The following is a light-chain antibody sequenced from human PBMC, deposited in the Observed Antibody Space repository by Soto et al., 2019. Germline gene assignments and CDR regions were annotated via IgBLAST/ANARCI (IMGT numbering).Light chain of an antibody. CDR2: GAS. Sequence: ESVLTPSPAAPLLSQGERATLSCRASETVSSSYLAWYQQNPGQAPRLLIYGASSRATGIPDRFTGSGSGTDFTLIISRLEPEDFAVYYCQQYGSSPQTFGQGTKVDIK. J-gene: IGKJ1*01. CDR3: QQYGSSPQT. CDR1: ETVSSSY. V-gene: IGKV3-20*01.